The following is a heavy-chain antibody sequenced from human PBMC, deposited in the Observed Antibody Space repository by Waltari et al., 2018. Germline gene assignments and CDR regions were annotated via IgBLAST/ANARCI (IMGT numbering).Heavy chain of an antibody. CDR2: INAGNGNT. V-gene: IGHV1-3*01. J-gene: IGHJ6*02. CDR1: GYTFTSYA. D-gene: IGHD4-17*01. Sequence: QVQLVQSGAEVKKPGASVKVSCKASGYTFTSYAMHWVRQAPGQRLEWMGWINAGNGNTKYSQKFQGRVTITRDTSASTAYMELSSLRSEDTAVYYCARDLGATVTTEDLYGMDVWGQGTTVTVSS. CDR3: ARDLGATVTTEDLYGMDV.